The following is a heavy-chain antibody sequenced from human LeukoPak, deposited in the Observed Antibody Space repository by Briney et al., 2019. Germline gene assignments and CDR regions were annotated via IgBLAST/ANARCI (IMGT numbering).Heavy chain of an antibody. D-gene: IGHD4-17*01. CDR2: ISSDGTNK. Sequence: GGSLRLSCAASGFTFRNYAIHWVRQAPGKGLEWVAVISSDGTNKNYADSVKGRFTISRDKAKNTVYLQVNSLRSEDTAVYYCARDPVTTWGYFDYWGQGTLVTVSS. CDR1: GFTFRNYA. CDR3: ARDPVTTWGYFDY. V-gene: IGHV3-30-3*01. J-gene: IGHJ4*02.